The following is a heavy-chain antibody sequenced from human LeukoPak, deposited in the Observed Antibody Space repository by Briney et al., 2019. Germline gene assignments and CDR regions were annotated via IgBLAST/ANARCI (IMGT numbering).Heavy chain of an antibody. V-gene: IGHV1-69*05. CDR3: ARETSLPGYSGGLGFNY. J-gene: IGHJ4*02. CDR2: IIPIFGTA. CDR1: GGTFSSYA. Sequence: GPSVKVSCKASGGTFSSYAISWVRQAPGQGLEWMGGIIPIFGTANYAQKFQGRVTITTDESTSTAYMELSSLRSEDTAVYYCARETSLPGYSGGLGFNYWGQGTLVTVSS. D-gene: IGHD6-19*01.